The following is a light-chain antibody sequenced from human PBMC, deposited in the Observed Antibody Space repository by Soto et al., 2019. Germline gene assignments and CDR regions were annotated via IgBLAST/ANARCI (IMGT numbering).Light chain of an antibody. CDR3: SSYTSSSTYV. CDR2: DVS. V-gene: IGLV2-14*01. J-gene: IGLJ1*01. CDR1: SSDVGGYNY. Sequence: QSVLNQPASVSGSPGQSITISCPGTSSDVGGYNYVSWYQQHPGKAPKLMIYDVSNRPSGVSKRFSGSKSGNTASLTISGLQAEDEADYYCSSYTSSSTYVFGTGTKVTVL.